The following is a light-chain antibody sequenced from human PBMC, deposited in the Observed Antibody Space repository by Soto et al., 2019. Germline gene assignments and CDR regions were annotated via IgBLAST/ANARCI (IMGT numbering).Light chain of an antibody. V-gene: IGKV4-1*01. CDR2: WAS. CDR3: QQYYTAPYT. Sequence: DIVMTQSPDSLAVSLGERATINCKSSQSVLRSSNSKNSLAWYQQKPGQPPKLLIYWASTRESGVPDRFSGSGSGTDFTLTISSLQAEDVAVYYCQQYYTAPYTFGQGTRLEIK. CDR1: QSVLRSSNSKNS. J-gene: IGKJ2*01.